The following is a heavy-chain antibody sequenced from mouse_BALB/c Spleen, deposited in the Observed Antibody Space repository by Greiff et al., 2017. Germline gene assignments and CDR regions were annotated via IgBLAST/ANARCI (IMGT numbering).Heavy chain of an antibody. CDR1: GFTFSSYT. CDR2: ISNGGGST. D-gene: IGHD1-1*01. V-gene: IGHV5-12-2*01. J-gene: IGHJ4*01. CDR3: ARQPGSSYYYAMDY. Sequence: EVKLVESGGGLVQPGGSLKLSCAASGFTFSSYTMSWVRQTPEKRLEWVAYISNGGGSTYYPDTVKGRFTISRDNAKNTLYLQMSSLKSEDTAMYYCARQPGSSYYYAMDYWGQGTSVTVSS.